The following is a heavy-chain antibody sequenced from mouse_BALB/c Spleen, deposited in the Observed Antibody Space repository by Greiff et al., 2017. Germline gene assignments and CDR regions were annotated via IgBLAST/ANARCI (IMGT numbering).Heavy chain of an antibody. D-gene: IGHD2-4*01. V-gene: IGHV1-5*01. CDR2: IYPGNSDT. CDR1: GYTFTSYW. CDR3: TRFPDDYDAAY. J-gene: IGHJ3*01. Sequence: VQLQQSGTVLARPGASVKMSCKASGYTFTSYWMHWVKQRPGQGLEWIGAIYPGNSDTSYNQKFKGKAKLTAVTSTSTAYMELSSLTNEDSAVYYCTRFPDDYDAAYWGQGTLVTVSA.